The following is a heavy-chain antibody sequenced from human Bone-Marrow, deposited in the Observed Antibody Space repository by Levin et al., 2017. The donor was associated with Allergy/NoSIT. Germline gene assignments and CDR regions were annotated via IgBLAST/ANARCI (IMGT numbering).Heavy chain of an antibody. J-gene: IGHJ3*02. CDR2: ISYDGSNK. CDR3: ARDKHWNDEDAFDI. CDR1: GFTFSSYA. D-gene: IGHD1-1*01. V-gene: IGHV3-30-3*01. Sequence: PGGSLRLSCAASGFTFSSYAMHWVRQAPGKGLGWVAVISYDGSNKYCADSVKGRFTISRDNSKNTLYLQMNSLRAEDTAVYYCARDKHWNDEDAFDIWGQGTMVTVSS.